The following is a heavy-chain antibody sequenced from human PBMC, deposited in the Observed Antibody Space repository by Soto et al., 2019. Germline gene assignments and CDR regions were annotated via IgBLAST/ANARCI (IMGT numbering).Heavy chain of an antibody. J-gene: IGHJ4*02. CDR2: IKQDGSEK. Sequence: GSLRLSCAASGFTFNTFWMNWVRQTPGKGLEWVANIKQDGSEKFYVDSVRGRFTISRDNAENSLDLQMNSLRDEDTAVYYCAGGTGWLIDYWGLGTLVTVSS. D-gene: IGHD6-19*01. CDR1: GFTFNTFW. V-gene: IGHV3-7*01. CDR3: AGGTGWLIDY.